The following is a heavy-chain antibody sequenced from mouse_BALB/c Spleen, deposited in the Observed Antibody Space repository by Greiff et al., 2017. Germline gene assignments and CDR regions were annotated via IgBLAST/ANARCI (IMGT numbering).Heavy chain of an antibody. J-gene: IGHJ2*01. CDR3: ARREDYYGLDY. CDR2: INPGSGGT. V-gene: IGHV1-54*01. CDR1: GYAFTNYL. D-gene: IGHD1-2*01. Sequence: VKLMESGAELVRPGTSVKVSCKASGYAFTNYLIEWVKQRPGQGLEWIGVINPGSGGTNYNEKFKGKATLTADKSSSTAYMQLSSLTSDDSAVYFCARREDYYGLDYWGQGTTLTVSS.